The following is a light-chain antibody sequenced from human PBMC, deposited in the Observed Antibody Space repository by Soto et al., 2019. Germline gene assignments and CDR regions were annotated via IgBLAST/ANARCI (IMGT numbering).Light chain of an antibody. Sequence: DIQMTQSPSTLSASVGDRVTITCRASQSISSWVAWYQQKLGKAPKLLIYKASSLESGVSSRFSGSGSGTDFTLTISSLQPDDFATYYCQQYNSYPYTFGQGTKLEIK. CDR3: QQYNSYPYT. CDR2: KAS. J-gene: IGKJ2*01. V-gene: IGKV1-5*03. CDR1: QSISSW.